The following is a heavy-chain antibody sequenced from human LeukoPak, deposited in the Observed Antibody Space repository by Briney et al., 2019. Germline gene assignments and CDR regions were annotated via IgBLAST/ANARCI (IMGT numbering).Heavy chain of an antibody. Sequence: GGSLRLSCAAPGFTFSNYWMHWVRQAPGKGLVWDSRINRDGRSTNYADSVKGRFTISRDNAKNTVFLQMNSLRAEDTAVYYCALPLRDGDFYFDYWGQGALVTVSS. CDR2: INRDGRST. CDR3: ALPLRDGDFYFDY. J-gene: IGHJ4*02. D-gene: IGHD4-17*01. V-gene: IGHV3-74*01. CDR1: GFTFSNYW.